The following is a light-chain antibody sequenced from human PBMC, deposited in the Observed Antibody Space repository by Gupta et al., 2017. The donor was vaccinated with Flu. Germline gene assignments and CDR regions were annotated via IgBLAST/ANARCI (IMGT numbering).Light chain of an antibody. CDR1: SSDVGGYNY. V-gene: IGLV2-8*01. CDR2: EVS. CDR3: SSYAGSNNVV. J-gene: IGLJ2*01. Sequence: SVTISCTGTSSDVGGYNYVSWYQQHPGKAPKRMMYEVSKRPSGVPDRFSGSKSGNTASLTVSGLQAEDEADYYCSSYAGSNNVVFGGGTKLTGL.